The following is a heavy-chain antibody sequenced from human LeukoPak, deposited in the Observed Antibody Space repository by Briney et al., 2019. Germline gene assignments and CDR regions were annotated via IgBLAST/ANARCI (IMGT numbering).Heavy chain of an antibody. CDR1: GGTFISYA. J-gene: IGHJ4*02. CDR2: IIPIFGTA. D-gene: IGHD3-22*01. Sequence: ASVKVSCKASGGTFISYAISWVRQAPGQGLEWMGGIIPIFGTANYAQKFQGRVTITADESTSTAYMELSSLRSEDTAVYYCARVHPDYDSSGYQLGYWGQGTLVTVSS. CDR3: ARVHPDYDSSGYQLGY. V-gene: IGHV1-69*13.